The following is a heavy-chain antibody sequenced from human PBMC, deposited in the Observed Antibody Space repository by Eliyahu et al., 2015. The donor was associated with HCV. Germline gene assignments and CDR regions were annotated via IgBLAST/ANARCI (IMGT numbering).Heavy chain of an antibody. J-gene: IGHJ4*02. CDR1: GFTFXNTW. Sequence: EVQLVESGGGLVKPGGSLRLSCAASGFTFXNTWMNWVRQAPGKGLEWVARIKSKSEGGTTDYAAPVKGRFTISRDDSKNTLYLQVNSLKTEDTAVYYCTTVFGVVMYFDNWGQGTLVTVSS. CDR2: IKSKSEGGTT. CDR3: TTVFGVVMYFDN. D-gene: IGHD3-3*01. V-gene: IGHV3-15*01.